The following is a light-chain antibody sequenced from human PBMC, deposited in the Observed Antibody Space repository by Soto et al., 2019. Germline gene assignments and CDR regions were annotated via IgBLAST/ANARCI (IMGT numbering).Light chain of an antibody. J-gene: IGKJ1*01. Sequence: EIVLIQSPATLSLSPGERATLSCRASPSVANFVAWYQQKPGQAPRLLIYGAFNRATGIPARFSGSGSGTDFTLTISSLEPEDFAVYYCQQYGSSPSFGQGTKVDIK. CDR1: PSVANF. CDR2: GAF. CDR3: QQYGSSPS. V-gene: IGKV3-11*01.